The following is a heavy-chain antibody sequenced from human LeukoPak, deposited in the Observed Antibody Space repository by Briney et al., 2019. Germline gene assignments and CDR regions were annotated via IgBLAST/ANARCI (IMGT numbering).Heavy chain of an antibody. CDR3: ARLKGHCSGGSCSNWFDR. CDR2: VKQDGSEK. J-gene: IGHJ5*02. D-gene: IGHD2-15*01. V-gene: IGHV3-7*01. CDR1: GFTFSSYW. Sequence: GGSLRLSCAASGFTFSSYWMNWVRQAPGKGLEWVANVKQDGSEKNYVDSVKGRFTISGDNAKNSLYLQMNSLRAEDTAVYYCARLKGHCSGGSCSNWFDRWGQGTLVTVSS.